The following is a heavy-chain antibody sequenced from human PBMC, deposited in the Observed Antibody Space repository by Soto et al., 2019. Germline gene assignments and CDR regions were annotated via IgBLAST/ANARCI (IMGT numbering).Heavy chain of an antibody. CDR1: GYSVTELS. D-gene: IGHD2-21*02. V-gene: IGHV1-24*01. CDR3: ATVPNVYCGGDCFFG. CDR2: FDPEDGET. Sequence: ASVKVSCKVSGYSVTELSMHWVRQAPGKGLEWMGGFDPEDGETVFAQKLQGRVTLTDDTSTDTAYMELSSLRSEEMAVYYCATVPNVYCGGDCFFGWGQGTLVTVSS. J-gene: IGHJ4*02.